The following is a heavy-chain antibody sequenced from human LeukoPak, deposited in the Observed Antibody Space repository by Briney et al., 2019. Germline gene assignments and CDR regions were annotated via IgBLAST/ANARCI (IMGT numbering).Heavy chain of an antibody. J-gene: IGHJ4*02. D-gene: IGHD4-17*01. Sequence: GGSLRLSCAASGFTFSSYGMSWVRQAPGKGLEWVSAISGSGGSTYYADSVKGRFTISRDNSKNTLYLQMNSLRAEDTAVYYCAKVRAVTIYFDYWGQGTLVTVSS. V-gene: IGHV3-23*01. CDR1: GFTFSSYG. CDR2: ISGSGGST. CDR3: AKVRAVTIYFDY.